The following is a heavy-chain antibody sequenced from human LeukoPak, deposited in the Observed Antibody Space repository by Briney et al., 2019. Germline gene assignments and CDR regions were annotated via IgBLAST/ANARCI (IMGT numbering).Heavy chain of an antibody. Sequence: SQTLSLTCAISGDSVSNNIAAWTWIRQSPSRGLEWLGRTYHRSKWYNEYAVSVRGRITISSDTAKNHFSLQLNSVTPGDTAVYYCAAEYYDTSGYSLRGFESWGQGTLVIVS. CDR3: AAEYYDTSGYSLRGFES. CDR2: TYHRSKWYN. CDR1: GDSVSNNIAA. D-gene: IGHD3-22*01. J-gene: IGHJ4*02. V-gene: IGHV6-1*01.